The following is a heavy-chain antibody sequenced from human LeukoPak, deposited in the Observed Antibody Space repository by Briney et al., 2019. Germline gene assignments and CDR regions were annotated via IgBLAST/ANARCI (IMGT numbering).Heavy chain of an antibody. CDR3: ARDLDVVVPAAINDDY. CDR1: GYTLTELS. Sequence: ASVKVSCKVSGYTLTELSMHWVRQAPGKGLEWMGGFDPEDGETIYAQKFQGRVTMTEDTSTDTAYMELSSLRSEDTAVYYCARDLDVVVPAAINDDYWGQGTLVTVSS. V-gene: IGHV1-24*01. D-gene: IGHD2-2*01. CDR2: FDPEDGET. J-gene: IGHJ4*02.